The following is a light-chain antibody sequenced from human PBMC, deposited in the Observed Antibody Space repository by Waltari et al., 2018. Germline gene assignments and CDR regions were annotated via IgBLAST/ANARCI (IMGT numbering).Light chain of an antibody. V-gene: IGKV3-20*01. J-gene: IGKJ1*01. CDR1: QSISKY. CDR2: HAS. CDR3: QHYESLPVT. Sequence: EIVLTQSPGTLSLSPGERATLSCRASQSISKYLAWYQQKPGQAPRLLIYHASSRAAGIPDRFSGSGSGTDVSLSISRLEPEEFAVYYCQHYESLPVTFGQGTKVEIK.